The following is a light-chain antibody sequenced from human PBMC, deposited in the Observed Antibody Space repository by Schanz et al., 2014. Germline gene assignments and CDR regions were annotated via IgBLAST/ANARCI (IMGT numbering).Light chain of an antibody. CDR1: SSDVGGYNY. CDR3: SSYASSRTVI. J-gene: IGLJ2*01. V-gene: IGLV2-14*01. Sequence: QSALTQPASVSGSPGQSITISCTGTSSDVGGYNYVSWYQQHPGKAPKLMIYEVSKRPSGVPDRFSGSKSGNTASLTISGLQAEDEADYYCSSYASSRTVIFGGGTKVTVL. CDR2: EVS.